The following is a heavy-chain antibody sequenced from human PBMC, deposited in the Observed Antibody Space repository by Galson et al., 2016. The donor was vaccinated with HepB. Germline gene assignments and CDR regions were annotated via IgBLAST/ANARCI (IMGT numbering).Heavy chain of an antibody. V-gene: IGHV3-23*01. Sequence: SLRLSCAASGFSFNNYGMSWVRQTSGKRLEWVSGISASGGDTRYADSVKGRFTISRDDPKNTLYLQMNSLKVEDTAVYYCASGFPYMYFDLWGRGTLVTVSS. J-gene: IGHJ2*01. CDR3: ASGFPYMYFDL. CDR1: GFSFNNYG. CDR2: ISASGGDT. D-gene: IGHD3-22*01.